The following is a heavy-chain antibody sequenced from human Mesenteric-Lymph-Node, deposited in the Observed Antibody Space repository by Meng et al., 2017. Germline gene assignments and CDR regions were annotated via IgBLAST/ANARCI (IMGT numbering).Heavy chain of an antibody. CDR1: GYIFNNYG. CDR3: ARVEVGITSGDY. J-gene: IGHJ4*02. V-gene: IGHV1-18*01. Sequence: QVQLVQSGAEGKKPGASVKVSCKASGYIFNNYGVSWVRQAPGQGPEWMGWISAYNGNTNYAQNFQGRFTMTTDTSTSTAYMELRSLRSDDTAVYYCARVEVGITSGDYWGQGTLVTVSS. CDR2: ISAYNGNT. D-gene: IGHD1-26*01.